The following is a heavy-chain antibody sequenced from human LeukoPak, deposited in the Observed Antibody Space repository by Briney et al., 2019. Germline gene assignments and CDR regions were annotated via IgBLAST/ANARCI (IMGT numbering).Heavy chain of an antibody. CDR3: ARVYRKARFLEWLPRGAYNWFDP. V-gene: IGHV4-39*07. D-gene: IGHD3-3*01. CDR2: IYYSGST. CDR1: GGSISSSSYY. Sequence: SETLSLTCTVSGGSISSSSYYWGWIRQPPGKGLEWIGSIYYSGSTYYNPSLKSRVTISVDTSKNQFSLKLSSVTAADTAVYYCARVYRKARFLEWLPRGAYNWFDPWGQGTLVTVSS. J-gene: IGHJ5*02.